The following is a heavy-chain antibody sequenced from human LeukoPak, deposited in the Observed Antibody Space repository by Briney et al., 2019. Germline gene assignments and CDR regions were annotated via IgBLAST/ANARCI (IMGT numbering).Heavy chain of an antibody. CDR1: GFTFDDYA. CDR2: ISWNSGSI. D-gene: IGHD6-19*01. Sequence: GGSLRLSCAASGFTFDDYAMHWVRQAPGKGLEWVSCISWNSGSIGYADSVKGRFTISRDNAKNSLYLQMNSLRAEDMALYYCAKASGGAVAGNAFDIWGQGTMVTVSS. V-gene: IGHV3-9*03. J-gene: IGHJ3*02. CDR3: AKASGGAVAGNAFDI.